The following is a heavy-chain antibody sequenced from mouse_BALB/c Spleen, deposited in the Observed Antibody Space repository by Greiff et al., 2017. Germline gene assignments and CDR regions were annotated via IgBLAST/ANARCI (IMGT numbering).Heavy chain of an antibody. CDR1: GFNIKDTY. V-gene: IGHV14-3*02. D-gene: IGHD4-1*01. Sequence: EVQLQQSGAELVKPGASVKLSCTASGFNIKDTYMHWVKQRPEQGLEWIGRIDPANGNTKYDPKFQGKATITADTSSNTAYLQLSSLTSEDTAVYYCASPIYWDVGDFDYWGQGTTLTVSS. J-gene: IGHJ2*01. CDR3: ASPIYWDVGDFDY. CDR2: IDPANGNT.